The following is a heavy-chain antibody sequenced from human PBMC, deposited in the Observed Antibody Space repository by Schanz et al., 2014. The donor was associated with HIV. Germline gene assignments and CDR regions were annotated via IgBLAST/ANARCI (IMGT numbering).Heavy chain of an antibody. CDR3: AKDRNYYDSKYIGKGNYYYYYGMDV. V-gene: IGHV3-30*18. D-gene: IGHD3-22*01. Sequence: QVQLVESGGGVVQPGRSLRLSCAASGFTFDNYGMHWVRQAPGKGLEWVAVISYDGRNKYYADSVKGRFTISRDNSKNTLNLRVNSLRAEDTAVYYCAKDRNYYDSKYIGKGNYYYYYGMDVWGQGTTVIVSS. CDR2: ISYDGRNK. J-gene: IGHJ6*02. CDR1: GFTFDNYG.